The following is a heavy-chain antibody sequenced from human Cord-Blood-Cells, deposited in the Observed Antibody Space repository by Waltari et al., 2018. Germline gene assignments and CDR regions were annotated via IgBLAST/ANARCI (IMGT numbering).Heavy chain of an antibody. CDR1: GGPFSSSSYY. Sequence: QLQLQESGPGLVKPSETLSLTCTVSGGPFSSSSYYWGWIRQPPGKGLEWIGSIYYSGSTYYNPSLKSRVTISVDTSKNQFSLKLSSVTAADTAVYYCARTKGFGSDAFDIWGQGTMVTVSS. J-gene: IGHJ3*02. D-gene: IGHD3-10*01. V-gene: IGHV4-39*07. CDR2: IYYSGST. CDR3: ARTKGFGSDAFDI.